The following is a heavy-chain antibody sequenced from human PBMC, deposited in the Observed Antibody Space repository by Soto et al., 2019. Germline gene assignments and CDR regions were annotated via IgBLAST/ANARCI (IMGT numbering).Heavy chain of an antibody. V-gene: IGHV3-23*01. CDR1: GFTFSSYA. Sequence: GSLRLSCAASGFTFSSYAMSWVRQAPGKGLEWVSAISGSGGSTYYADSVKGRFTISRDNSKNTLYLQMNSLRAEDTAVYYCAREWLRDYYYYGMDVWGQGTTVTVSS. D-gene: IGHD5-12*01. CDR2: ISGSGGST. J-gene: IGHJ6*02. CDR3: AREWLRDYYYYGMDV.